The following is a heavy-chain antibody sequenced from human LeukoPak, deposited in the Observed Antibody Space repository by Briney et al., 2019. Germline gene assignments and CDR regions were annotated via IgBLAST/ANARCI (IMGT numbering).Heavy chain of an antibody. CDR2: INTGGTT. J-gene: IGHJ5*02. CDR3: AREGTYYDILTGYFPDPPRDDREILNWFDP. CDR1: GDSISSGSYY. V-gene: IGHV4-61*02. D-gene: IGHD3-9*01. Sequence: PSETLSLTCTVSGDSISSGSYYWSWIRQPAGKGLEYIGRINTGGTTNYNPSLRSRVTISVDTSKNQFSLNLGSVTAADTAVYYCAREGTYYDILTGYFPDPPRDDREILNWFDPWGQGTLVTVSS.